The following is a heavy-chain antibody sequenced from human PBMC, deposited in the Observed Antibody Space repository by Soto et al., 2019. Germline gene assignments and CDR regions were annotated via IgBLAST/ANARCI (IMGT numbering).Heavy chain of an antibody. CDR2: IYYSGST. D-gene: IGHD6-13*01. CDR1: VGSISSCGYY. CDR3: ARSYSSSWSYFDY. J-gene: IGHJ4*02. V-gene: IGHV4-31*03. Sequence: QVQLQESGPGLVKPSQTLSLTCTVSVGSISSCGYYLSWIRQHPVKGLEWIGYIYYSGSTYYNPSLKSRVTISVDTSKNPLSLKLSSVTAADTAVYYCARSYSSSWSYFDYWGQGTLVTVSS.